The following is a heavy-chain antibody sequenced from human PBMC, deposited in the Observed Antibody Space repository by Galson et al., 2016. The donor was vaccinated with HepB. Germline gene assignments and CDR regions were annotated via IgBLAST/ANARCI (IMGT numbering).Heavy chain of an antibody. CDR1: GFSFGTYW. CDR3: AREDKWDSMDV. D-gene: IGHD1-26*01. J-gene: IGHJ6*02. Sequence: SLRLSCAASGFSFGTYWMTWVRHVPGKGLEWVANIKEDESQKKYLDSVKGRFTISRDNAKNLLYLQMNSRRDEDTAVYYCAREDKWDSMDVWGQGTTVTVSS. V-gene: IGHV3-7*04. CDR2: IKEDESQK.